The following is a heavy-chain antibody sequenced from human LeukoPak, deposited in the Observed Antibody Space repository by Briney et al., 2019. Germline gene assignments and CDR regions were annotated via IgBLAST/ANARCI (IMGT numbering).Heavy chain of an antibody. J-gene: IGHJ6*02. CDR3: ARDLPHTSDRIFYYYNGSDI. CDR2: ISYDGSGE. CDR1: GFSFSSYA. V-gene: IGHV3-30*09. Sequence: PGGSLRLSCAASGFSFSSYAMHWVRQAPGKGLEWVAVISYDGSGEYSADSVKGRFAISRDNSRNTLYLQMNSLRAEDTAVYYCARDLPHTSDRIFYYYNGSDIWGRGTTVTVSS. D-gene: IGHD2/OR15-2a*01.